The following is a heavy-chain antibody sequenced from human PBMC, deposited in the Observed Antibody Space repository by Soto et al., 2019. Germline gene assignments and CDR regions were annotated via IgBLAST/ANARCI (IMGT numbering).Heavy chain of an antibody. CDR3: AHSGYDYGLGGAFDI. CDR1: GFSLSTSGVG. J-gene: IGHJ3*02. CDR2: IYWNDDK. D-gene: IGHD4-17*01. V-gene: IGHV2-5*01. Sequence: QITLKESGPTLVKPIQTLTLTCTFSGFSLSTSGVGVGWIRQPPGKALEWLALIYWNDDKRYSPSLKSRLTITKDTSKNQVVLTMTNMDPVDTATYYCAHSGYDYGLGGAFDIWGQGTMVTVSS.